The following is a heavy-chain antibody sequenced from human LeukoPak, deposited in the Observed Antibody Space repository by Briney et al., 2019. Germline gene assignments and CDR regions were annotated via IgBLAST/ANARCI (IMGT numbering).Heavy chain of an antibody. CDR3: ARKGGYGLDFDY. CDR2: ISSSGSTI. CDR1: GFTFRSYE. D-gene: IGHD5-18*01. J-gene: IGHJ4*02. Sequence: GGSLRLSCAAAGFTFRSYEMNWGRQAPGKGLEWVSYISSSGSTIYYAEFVKGRFTISRDNAKNSLYLQVNSLRAEDTAVYYCARKGGYGLDFDYWGEGTLVSVSS. V-gene: IGHV3-48*03.